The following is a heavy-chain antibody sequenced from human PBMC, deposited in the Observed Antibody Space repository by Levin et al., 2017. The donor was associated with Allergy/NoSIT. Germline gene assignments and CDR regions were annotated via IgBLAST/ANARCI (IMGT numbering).Heavy chain of an antibody. CDR3: ARPPEERAWYSMYYYSMDV. CDR1: GFTFSAYP. D-gene: IGHD2-21*02. V-gene: IGHV3-30*04. CDR2: ISFDGNKE. J-gene: IGHJ6*02. Sequence: PGGSLRLSCAASGFTFSAYPMHWVRQAPGKGLEWVAVISFDGNKEYYADSMKGRFSISRDNSKNTLSLQMNSLRAEDTALYYCARPPEERAWYSMYYYSMDVWGQGTSVTVSS.